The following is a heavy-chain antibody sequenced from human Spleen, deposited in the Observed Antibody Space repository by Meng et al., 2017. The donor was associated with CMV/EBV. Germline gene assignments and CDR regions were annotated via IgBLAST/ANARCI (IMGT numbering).Heavy chain of an antibody. Sequence: GESLKISCAASGFTFSSYWMHWVRQAPGKGLVWVSRINSDGSSTSYADSVKGRFTISRDNAKNSLHLQLNSLRDDDTAVYYCARRLALFDYWGQGTLVTVSS. CDR2: INSDGSST. CDR3: ARRLALFDY. J-gene: IGHJ4*02. CDR1: GFTFSSYW. D-gene: IGHD6-19*01. V-gene: IGHV3-74*01.